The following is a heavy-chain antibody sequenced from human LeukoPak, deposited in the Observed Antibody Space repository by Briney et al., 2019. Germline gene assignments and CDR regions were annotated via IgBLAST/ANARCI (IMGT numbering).Heavy chain of an antibody. CDR1: GFTFSSYA. Sequence: GGSLRLSCAASGFTFSSYAMHWVRQAPGKGLEWVAVISYDGSNKYYADSVKGRFTISRDNSKNTLYLQMNSLRAEDTAVYYCARVDDLDAFDMWGQGTMVTVPS. J-gene: IGHJ3*02. CDR3: ARVDDLDAFDM. V-gene: IGHV3-30-3*01. D-gene: IGHD2-2*03. CDR2: ISYDGSNK.